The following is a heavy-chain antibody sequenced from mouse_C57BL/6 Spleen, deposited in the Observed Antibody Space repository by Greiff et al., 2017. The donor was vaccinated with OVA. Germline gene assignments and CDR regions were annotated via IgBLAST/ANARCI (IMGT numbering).Heavy chain of an antibody. CDR3: ARNYGDAY. CDR1: GYAFSSSW. D-gene: IGHD1-1*02. CDR2: IYPGDGDT. V-gene: IGHV1-82*01. Sequence: QVQLKESGPELVKPGASVKISCKASGYAFSSSWMNWVKQRPGKGLEWIGRIYPGDGDTNYNGKFKGKATLTADKSSSTAYMQLSSLTSEDSAVYFCARNYGDAYWGQGTLVTVSA. J-gene: IGHJ3*01.